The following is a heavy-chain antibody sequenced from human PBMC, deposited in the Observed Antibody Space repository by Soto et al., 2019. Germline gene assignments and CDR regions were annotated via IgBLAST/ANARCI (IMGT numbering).Heavy chain of an antibody. CDR2: ISGSGGST. CDR3: AKDEGGIFGVVIVWPTFDY. CDR1: GFTFSSYA. V-gene: IGHV3-23*01. J-gene: IGHJ4*02. Sequence: GGSLRLSCAASGFTFSSYAMSWVRQAPGKGLEWVSAISGSGGSTYYADSVKGRFTISRDNSKNTLYLQMNSLRAEDTAVYYCAKDEGGIFGVVIVWPTFDYWGQGTLVTVSS. D-gene: IGHD3-3*01.